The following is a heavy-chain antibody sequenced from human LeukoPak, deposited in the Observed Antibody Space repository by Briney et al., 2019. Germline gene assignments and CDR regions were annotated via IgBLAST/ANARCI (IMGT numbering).Heavy chain of an antibody. CDR1: GGSISSGSYY. J-gene: IGHJ4*02. D-gene: IGHD2-2*01. CDR2: IYYSGST. V-gene: IGHV4-61*01. CDR3: ARSGIVVVPAAIPAFDY. Sequence: SETLSLTCTVSGGSISSGSYYWSWIRQPAGKGLEWIGYIYYSGSTNYNPSLKSRVTILVDTSKNQFSLKLSSVTAADTAVYYCARSGIVVVPAAIPAFDYWGQGTLVTVSS.